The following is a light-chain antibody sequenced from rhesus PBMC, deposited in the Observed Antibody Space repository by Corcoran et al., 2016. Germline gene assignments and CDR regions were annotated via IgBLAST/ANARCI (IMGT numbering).Light chain of an antibody. J-gene: IGKJ2*01. CDR1: QGISSY. CDR3: QQRNSYPYS. Sequence: DIQLTQSPSSLSASVGDRVTITCRASQGISSYLAWYQQKPWKAPKLLIYDASNLQSGVPSRFSGSGSGTDFTLTISSLQPEDFAVYYCQQRNSYPYSFGQGTKVEIK. CDR2: DAS. V-gene: IGKV1-38*01.